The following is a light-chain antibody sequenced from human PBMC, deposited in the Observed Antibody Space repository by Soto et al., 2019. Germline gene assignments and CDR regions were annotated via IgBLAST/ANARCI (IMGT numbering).Light chain of an antibody. Sequence: IQLTQSPAAIATLVCGTIHSICSACHAFSSYLNWYQQKPGKAPKLLIFDASTLHSGVPSRFSGSASGTDFTLTVSSLEPEDCATYYCQQSYTSPLTFGGGTKVDIK. CDR2: DAS. J-gene: IGKJ4*01. CDR3: QQSYTSPLT. V-gene: IGKV1-39*01. CDR1: HAFSSY.